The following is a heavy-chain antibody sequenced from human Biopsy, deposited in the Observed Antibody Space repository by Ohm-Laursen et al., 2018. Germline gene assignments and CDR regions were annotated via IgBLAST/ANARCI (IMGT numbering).Heavy chain of an antibody. CDR2: IYYTGHT. V-gene: IGHV4-59*01. J-gene: IGHJ4*02. D-gene: IGHD7-27*01. CDR1: GGSIKSYY. CDR3: ARLTGDPSY. Sequence: GTLSLTCTVSGGSIKSYYWNWIRQSPGKGLGWIGFIYYTGHTNYNPSLKSRATISVDTSKNQFSLKVISVPAADTAVYYCARLTGDPSYWGQGILVTVSS.